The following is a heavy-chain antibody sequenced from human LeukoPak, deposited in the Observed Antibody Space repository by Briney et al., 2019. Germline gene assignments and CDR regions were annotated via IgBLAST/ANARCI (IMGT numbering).Heavy chain of an antibody. Sequence: GGSLRLSCTASGFTFSGYWMTWVRQAPGKGLECVANIKQDGSEKHYVDSVRGRFTTSRENAKNSLYLQMNSLRAEDTAVYYCARDFYYYIDVWGKGTTVTVSS. J-gene: IGHJ6*03. CDR3: ARDFYYYIDV. CDR1: GFTFSGYW. V-gene: IGHV3-7*01. CDR2: IKQDGSEK.